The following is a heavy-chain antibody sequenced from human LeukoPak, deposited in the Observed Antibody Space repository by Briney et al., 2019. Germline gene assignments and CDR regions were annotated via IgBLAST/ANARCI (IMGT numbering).Heavy chain of an antibody. CDR2: INPNSGGT. J-gene: IGHJ4*02. CDR1: GYTFIGYY. V-gene: IGHV1-2*04. D-gene: IGHD5-24*01. Sequence: GASVKVSCKASGYTFIGYYMHWVRQAPGQGLEWMGWINPNSGGTNYAQKFQGWVTMTRDTSISTAYMELSRLRSDDTAVYYCARVSDGYDPYFDYWGRGTLVTVSS. CDR3: ARVSDGYDPYFDY.